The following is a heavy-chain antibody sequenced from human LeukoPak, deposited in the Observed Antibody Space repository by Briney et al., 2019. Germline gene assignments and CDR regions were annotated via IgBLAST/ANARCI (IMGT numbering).Heavy chain of an antibody. J-gene: IGHJ4*02. CDR1: GFTFSSYA. Sequence: GGSLRLSCAASGFTFSSYAMSWVRQAPGKGLEWVSGISWNSGSIGYADSVKGRFTISRDNAKNSLYLQMNSLRTEDTASYYCVKGSRSTMIVVVLPYFDYWGQGTLVTVSS. CDR3: VKGSRSTMIVVVLPYFDY. V-gene: IGHV3-9*01. CDR2: ISWNSGSI. D-gene: IGHD3-22*01.